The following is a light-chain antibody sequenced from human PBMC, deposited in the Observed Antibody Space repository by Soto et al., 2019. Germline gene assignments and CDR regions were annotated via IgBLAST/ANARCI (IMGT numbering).Light chain of an antibody. J-gene: IGLJ2*01. V-gene: IGLV2-11*01. Sequence: QSALTQARAVSGCPGQSVTISCTGTSSDVGGYNYVSWYQQHPGKAPKLMIYDVSKRPSGVPDRFSGSKSGNTASLTISGLQAEDEADYYCCSYAGSYTLVFGGGTKVTVL. CDR1: SSDVGGYNY. CDR2: DVS. CDR3: CSYAGSYTLV.